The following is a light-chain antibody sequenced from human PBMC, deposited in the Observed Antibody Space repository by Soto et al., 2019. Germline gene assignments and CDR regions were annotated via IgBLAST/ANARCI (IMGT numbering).Light chain of an antibody. CDR2: GNS. J-gene: IGLJ1*01. Sequence: QSVLTQPPSVSGAPGQRVTISCTGSSSNTGAGYDVHWYQQLPGTAPKLLIYGNSNRPSGVPDRFSGSKSGTSAPLAITGLQAEDEADYYCQSYDSSLSGYVFGTGTKVTVL. CDR1: SSNTGAGYD. CDR3: QSYDSSLSGYV. V-gene: IGLV1-40*01.